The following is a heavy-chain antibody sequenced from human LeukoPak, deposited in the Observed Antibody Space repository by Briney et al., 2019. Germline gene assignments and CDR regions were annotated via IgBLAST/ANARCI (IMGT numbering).Heavy chain of an antibody. J-gene: IGHJ5*02. CDR2: IYYSGST. CDR3: ARDLNGDYYDSSGYSNWFDP. CDR1: GGSISSGGYY. Sequence: PSETLSLTCTVSGGSISSGGYYWSWIRQHPGKGLEWIGYIYYSGSTYYNPSLKSRVTISVDTSKNQFSLKLSSVTAADTAVYYCARDLNGDYYDSSGYSNWFDPWGQGTLVTVSS. D-gene: IGHD3-22*01. V-gene: IGHV4-31*03.